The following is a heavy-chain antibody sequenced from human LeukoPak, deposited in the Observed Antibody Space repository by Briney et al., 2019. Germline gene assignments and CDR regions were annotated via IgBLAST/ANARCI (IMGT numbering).Heavy chain of an antibody. CDR3: ARNPLSRSIAVAGTLSPLDI. Sequence: ASVKISCKASGGTFSSYAISWVRQAPGQGLEWMGGIIPIFGTANYAQKFQGRVTITADESTSTAYMELSSLRSEDTAVYYCARNPLSRSIAVAGTLSPLDIWGQGTMVTVSS. D-gene: IGHD6-19*01. CDR2: IIPIFGTA. CDR1: GGTFSSYA. V-gene: IGHV1-69*13. J-gene: IGHJ3*02.